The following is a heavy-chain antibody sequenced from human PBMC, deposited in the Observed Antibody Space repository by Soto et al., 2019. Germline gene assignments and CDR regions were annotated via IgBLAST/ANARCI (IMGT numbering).Heavy chain of an antibody. J-gene: IGHJ6*02. V-gene: IGHV1-69*01. Sequence: QAQLEQSGGEVKKPGSSVKVSCKASRVAFSKFIVTWVRQAPGLGLEWVGGIIPIFGTANYSQNFQGRVTITADESTSTSYMAVNNLSSEDTAVYYCAKVRYSSPMGYYYGMDVWGQGTTVTVSS. CDR1: RVAFSKFI. D-gene: IGHD6-19*01. CDR2: IIPIFGTA. CDR3: AKVRYSSPMGYYYGMDV.